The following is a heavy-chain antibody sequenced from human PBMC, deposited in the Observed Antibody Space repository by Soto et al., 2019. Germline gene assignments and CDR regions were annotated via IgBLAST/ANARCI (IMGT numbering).Heavy chain of an antibody. CDR3: ASLGDNWPIVYFDY. V-gene: IGHV4-34*01. CDR2: INHSGST. Sequence: SETLSLTCAVYGGSFSGYYWSWIRQPPGKGLEWIGEINHSGSTNYNPSLKSRVTISVDTSKNQFSLKLSSVTAADTAVYYCASLGDNWPIVYFDYWGQRTLVTVSS. D-gene: IGHD1-20*01. J-gene: IGHJ4*02. CDR1: GGSFSGYY.